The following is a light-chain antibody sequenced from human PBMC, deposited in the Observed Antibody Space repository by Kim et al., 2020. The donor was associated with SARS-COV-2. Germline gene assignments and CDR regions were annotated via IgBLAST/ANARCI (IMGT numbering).Light chain of an antibody. CDR3: QQYHDWPMYT. CDR2: DAS. CDR1: QSVTTN. V-gene: IGKV3-15*01. Sequence: VSPGESVTLSCRASQSVTTNLAWYQQKPGQPPRLLIYDASTRASGIPARFSGSGSETEFTLSINSLQSDDLAVYYCQQYHDWPMYTFGQGTELQIK. J-gene: IGKJ2*01.